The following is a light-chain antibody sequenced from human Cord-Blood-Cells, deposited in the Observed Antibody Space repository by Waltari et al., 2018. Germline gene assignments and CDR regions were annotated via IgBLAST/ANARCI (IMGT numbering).Light chain of an antibody. Sequence: EIVMTQSPATLSVSPGERATLSCRASQSVSSNLAWYQQKPGQAPRLLIYGASTRATGIPARVSGSGSGTEFTLTISSLQSEAFAVYYCPQYKNWPPWTFGQGTKVEIK. CDR1: QSVSSN. J-gene: IGKJ1*01. V-gene: IGKV3-15*01. CDR3: PQYKNWPPWT. CDR2: GAS.